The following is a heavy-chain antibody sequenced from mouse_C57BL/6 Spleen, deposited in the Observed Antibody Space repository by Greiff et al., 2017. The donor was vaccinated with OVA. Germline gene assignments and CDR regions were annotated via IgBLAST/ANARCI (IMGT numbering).Heavy chain of an antibody. CDR3: ERGGGYDGFAY. V-gene: IGHV1-18*01. Sequence: EVQLQQSGPELVKPGASVKIPCKASGYTFTDYNMDWVKQSHGKSLEWIGDINPNNGGTIYNQKFKGKATLTVDKSSSTAYMELRSLTSEDTAVYYGERGGGYDGFAYWGKGTLVTVSA. J-gene: IGHJ3*01. CDR1: GYTFTDYN. D-gene: IGHD2-2*01. CDR2: INPNNGGT.